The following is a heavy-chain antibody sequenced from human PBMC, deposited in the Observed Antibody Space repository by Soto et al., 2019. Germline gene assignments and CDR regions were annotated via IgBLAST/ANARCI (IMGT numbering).Heavy chain of an antibody. J-gene: IGHJ6*03. CDR2: INHSGST. D-gene: IGHD3-10*01. CDR3: ASRSGRGYYYYYMDV. V-gene: IGHV4-34*01. CDR1: GGSFSGYY. Sequence: SETLSLTCAVYGGSFSGYYWSWIRQPPGKGLEWIGEINHSGSTNYNPSLKSRVTISVDTSKNQFSLKLSSVTAADTAVYYCASRSGRGYYYYYMDVWGKGTTVT.